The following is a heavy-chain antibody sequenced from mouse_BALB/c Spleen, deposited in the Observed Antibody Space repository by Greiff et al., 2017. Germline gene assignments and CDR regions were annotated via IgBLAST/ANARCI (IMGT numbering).Heavy chain of an antibody. V-gene: IGHV1-18*01. J-gene: IGHJ3*01. CDR2: INPNNGGT. Sequence: VQLKQSGPELVKPGASVKIPCKASGYTFTDYNMDWVKQSHGKSLEWIGDINPNNGGTIYNQKFKGKATLTVDKSSSTAYMELRSLTSEDTAVYYCARRREGPAWFAYWGQGTLVTVSA. CDR3: ARRREGPAWFAY. CDR1: GYTFTDYN. D-gene: IGHD3-3*01.